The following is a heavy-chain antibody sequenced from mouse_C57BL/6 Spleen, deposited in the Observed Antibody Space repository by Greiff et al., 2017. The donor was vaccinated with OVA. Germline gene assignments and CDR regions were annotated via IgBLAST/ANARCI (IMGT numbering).Heavy chain of an antibody. CDR1: GFTFSDYG. J-gene: IGHJ2*01. Sequence: DVKLVESGGGLVKPGGSLKLSCAASGFTFSDYGMHWVRQAPEKGLEWVAYISSGSSTIYYADTVKGRFTIARDKAKNTLFLQMTSLRSEDTAMYYCARGGCDYWGQGTTLTVSS. CDR2: ISSGSSTI. D-gene: IGHD3-3*01. V-gene: IGHV5-17*01. CDR3: ARGGCDY.